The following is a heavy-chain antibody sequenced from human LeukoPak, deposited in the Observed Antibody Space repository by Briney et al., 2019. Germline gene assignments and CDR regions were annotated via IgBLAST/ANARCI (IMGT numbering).Heavy chain of an antibody. V-gene: IGHV4-38-2*02. CDR3: ARDTHYYDSSGYNMLGAFDI. J-gene: IGHJ3*02. D-gene: IGHD3-22*01. Sequence: SETLSLTCTVSGYSIRSGYYWGWIRQPPGKGLEWIATIYHSGSTYYNPSLKSRVTISVDTSKNQFSLKLSSVTAADTAVYYCARDTHYYDSSGYNMLGAFDIWGQGTMVTVSS. CDR2: IYHSGST. CDR1: GYSIRSGYY.